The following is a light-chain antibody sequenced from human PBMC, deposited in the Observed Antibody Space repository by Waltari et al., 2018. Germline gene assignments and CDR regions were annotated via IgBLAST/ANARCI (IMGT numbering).Light chain of an antibody. CDR3: ASWDGSLGGVI. V-gene: IGLV1-47*01. CDR1: NYNIGNNF. J-gene: IGLJ2*01. Sequence: QSVLSQPPSASGTPGQRVTISCSGSNYNIGNNFVYWYHQLPGTAPKLLIYRNNQRPSGCPDRSSGSKSGPSASLAISGLRSEDEADYCCASWDGSLGGVIFGGGTKLTVL. CDR2: RNN.